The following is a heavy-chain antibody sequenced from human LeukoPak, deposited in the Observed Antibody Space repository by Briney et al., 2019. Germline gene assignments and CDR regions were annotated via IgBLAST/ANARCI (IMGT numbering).Heavy chain of an antibody. V-gene: IGHV3-43*01. D-gene: IGHD6-19*01. CDR1: GFTFDDYT. J-gene: IGHJ6*03. Sequence: GGSLRLSCAASGFTFDDYTTHWVRQAPGKGLEWVSLISWDGGSTYYADSVKGRFTISRDNSKNSLYLQVNSLRTENTALYYCAKGPGWPPYYYYYMDVWGKGTTVTVSS. CDR3: AKGPGWPPYYYYYMDV. CDR2: ISWDGGST.